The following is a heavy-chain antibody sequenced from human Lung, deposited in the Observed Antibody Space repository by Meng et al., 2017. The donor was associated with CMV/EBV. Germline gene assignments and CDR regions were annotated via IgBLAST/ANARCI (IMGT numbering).Heavy chain of an antibody. J-gene: IGHJ4*02. CDR1: GYTFTISA. CDR3: ASGTPGRSYCDY. D-gene: IGHD2-15*01. CDR2: FVNYVDT. V-gene: IGHV1-18*01. Sequence: QGQLLQLGSGLKKPGASVKVSCKASGYTFTISAMNWVRQAPGQGLEWMGWFVNYVDTYPAPKFQGRVTMTTDTHTNTAFMELRSLTSDDTAVYYCASGTPGRSYCDYWGQGTLVTVSS.